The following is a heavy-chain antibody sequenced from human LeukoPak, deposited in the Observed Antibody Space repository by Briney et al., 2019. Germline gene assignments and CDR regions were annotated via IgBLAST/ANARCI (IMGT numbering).Heavy chain of an antibody. CDR3: ARDHLPEAWSKPNYYYYYMDV. J-gene: IGHJ6*03. CDR1: GYTFTGYY. Sequence: GASVKVSCKASGYTFTGYYMHWVRQAPGQGLEWMGWINPNSGGTNYAQKFQGRVTMTRDTSISTAYMELSRLRSDDTAVYYCARDHLPEAWSKPNYYYYYMDVWGKGTTVTVSS. CDR2: INPNSGGT. V-gene: IGHV1-2*02. D-gene: IGHD1-26*01.